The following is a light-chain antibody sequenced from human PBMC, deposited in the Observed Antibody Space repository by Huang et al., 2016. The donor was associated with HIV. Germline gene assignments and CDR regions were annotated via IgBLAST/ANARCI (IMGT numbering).Light chain of an antibody. CDR1: QTITSF. CDR3: QQSSSTPFT. V-gene: IGKV1-39*01. J-gene: IGKJ3*01. CDR2: AAS. Sequence: DIQMTQSPSSLSASFGDIVTLTCRASQTITSFLNWYQQKPGKAPKLLIYAASSLQSGVPSRFSGSGSGTSFTLTINTLQPEDFATYYCQQSSSTPFTFGPGTRVDIK.